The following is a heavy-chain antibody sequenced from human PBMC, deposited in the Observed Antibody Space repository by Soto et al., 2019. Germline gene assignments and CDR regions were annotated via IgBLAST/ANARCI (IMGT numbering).Heavy chain of an antibody. CDR1: GYTFTGYY. D-gene: IGHD1-1*01. J-gene: IGHJ3*02. CDR2: INPNSGGT. CDR3: ARGTEYNWNDDAFDI. Sequence: VSVKFSCTASGYTFTGYYMHWVRQAPGQGLEWMGWINPNSGGTNYAQKFQGRVTMTRDTSISTAYMELSRLRSDDTAVYYCARGTEYNWNDDAFDIWGQGTMVTVSS. V-gene: IGHV1-2*02.